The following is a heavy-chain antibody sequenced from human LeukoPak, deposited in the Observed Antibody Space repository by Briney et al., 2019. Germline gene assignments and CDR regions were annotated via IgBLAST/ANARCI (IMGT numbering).Heavy chain of an antibody. CDR2: ISAYNGNT. Sequence: ASVKVSCKASGGTFSSYAISWVRQAPGQGLEWMGWISAYNGNTNYAQKLQGRVTMTTDTSTSTAYMELRSLRSDDTAVYYCARADYYYDSSGYYYFDYWGQGTLVTVSS. V-gene: IGHV1-18*01. CDR3: ARADYYYDSSGYYYFDY. J-gene: IGHJ4*02. D-gene: IGHD3-22*01. CDR1: GGTFSSYA.